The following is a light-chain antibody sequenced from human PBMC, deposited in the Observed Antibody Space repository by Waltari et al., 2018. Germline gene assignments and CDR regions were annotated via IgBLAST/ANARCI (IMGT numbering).Light chain of an antibody. CDR2: QVS. CDR1: SSDY. J-gene: IGLJ3*02. V-gene: IGLV2-8*01. CDR3: SSYADNTLV. Sequence: QSALTQPPSASGSPGQSVTLSCTGPSSDYVSWFQHHPGKAPNLMIYQVSKRPSGVPDRFPGSKSGTTASLTVSGLQADDEAHYYCSSYADNTLVFGGGTKLTVL.